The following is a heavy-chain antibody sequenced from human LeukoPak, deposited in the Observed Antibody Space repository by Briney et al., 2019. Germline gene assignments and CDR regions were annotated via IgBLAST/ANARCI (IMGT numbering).Heavy chain of an antibody. V-gene: IGHV3-30*04. J-gene: IGHJ5*02. Sequence: GGSLRLSCAASGFTFSSYAMHWVRLAPGKGLEWVAVISYDGSNKYYADSVKGRFTISRDNSKNTLYLQMNSLRAEDTAVYYCARVGGVGILTGYELDPWGQGTLVTISS. D-gene: IGHD3-9*01. CDR2: ISYDGSNK. CDR3: ARVGGVGILTGYELDP. CDR1: GFTFSSYA.